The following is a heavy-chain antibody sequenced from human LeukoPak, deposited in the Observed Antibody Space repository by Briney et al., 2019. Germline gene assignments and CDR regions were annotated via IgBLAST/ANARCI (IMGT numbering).Heavy chain of an antibody. CDR2: MNPNSGNT. CDR1: GYTFTSYD. V-gene: IGHV1-8*01. D-gene: IGHD5-24*01. CDR3: ARVSSKFRRDGYNLNY. Sequence: ASVKVSCKASGYTFTSYDINWVRQATGQGLEWMGWMNPNSGNTGYAQKFQGRVTMTRNTSTSTAYMELSSLRSEDTAVYYCARVSSKFRRDGYNLNYWGQGTLVTVSS. J-gene: IGHJ4*02.